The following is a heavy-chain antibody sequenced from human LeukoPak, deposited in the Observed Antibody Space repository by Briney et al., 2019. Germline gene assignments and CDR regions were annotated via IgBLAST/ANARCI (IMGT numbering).Heavy chain of an antibody. CDR1: GFTFSSYA. Sequence: GGSLRLSCAASGFTFSSYAMTWVRQAPGKGLEWVSVISGSGGNTYSADSVKGRFTISRDNSKNTLYLRMNSLRAEDTAVYYCAKGVSYDADSSCHYWGQGTLVTVSS. J-gene: IGHJ4*02. CDR3: AKGVSYDADSSCHY. D-gene: IGHD3-22*01. V-gene: IGHV3-23*01. CDR2: ISGSGGNT.